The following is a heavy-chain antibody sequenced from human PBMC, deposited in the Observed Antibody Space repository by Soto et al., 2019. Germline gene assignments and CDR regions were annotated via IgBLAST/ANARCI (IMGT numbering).Heavy chain of an antibody. CDR2: IYPSDSDT. CDR1: GYNFAGYW. CDR3: QRGGVSTRTFDY. D-gene: IGHD3-3*01. Sequence: GESLKISCKGSGYNFAGYWIAWVRQMPGKGLELMGIIYPSDSDTRYRPSFQGQVTISADKSISSAYLQWSSLRASDTAMYYCQRGGVSTRTFDYWGQGTPVTVSS. V-gene: IGHV5-51*01. J-gene: IGHJ4*02.